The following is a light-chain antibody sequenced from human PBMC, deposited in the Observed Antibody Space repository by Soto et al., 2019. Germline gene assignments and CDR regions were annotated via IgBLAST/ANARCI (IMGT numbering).Light chain of an antibody. CDR3: QSYDSSNVV. CDR2: EGN. V-gene: IGLV6-57*02. Sequence: NFMLTQPHSVSESPGKTVTISCTGSSGSIASNYVQWYQQRPGSAPTNVIYEGNQRPAGVPDRFSGSIDSSSNSASLTISGLKNEDEADYYCQSYDSSNVVFGGGTKLTVL. CDR1: SGSIASNY. J-gene: IGLJ2*01.